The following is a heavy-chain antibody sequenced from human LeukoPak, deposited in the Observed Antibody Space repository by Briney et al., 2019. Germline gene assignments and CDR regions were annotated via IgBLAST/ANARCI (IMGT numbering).Heavy chain of an antibody. CDR1: GYTFNGYY. CDR2: INAGNGNT. Sequence: ASVKVSCKASGYTFNGYYIHWVRQAPGQRLEWMGWINAGNGNTKYSQEFQGRVTITRDTSVNTAYIEVTRLSSDDTAVYFCARGVVALPNWGQGTLVTVSS. V-gene: IGHV1-3*01. D-gene: IGHD2-15*01. CDR3: ARGVVALPN. J-gene: IGHJ4*02.